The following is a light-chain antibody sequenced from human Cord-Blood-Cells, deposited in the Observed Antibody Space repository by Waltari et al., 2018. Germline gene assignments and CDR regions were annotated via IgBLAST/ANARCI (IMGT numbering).Light chain of an antibody. Sequence: DVVMTQSPLSLPVTLGQPPSISCRFTQSLVYSDGNTYLNWFHQRPGQYPRRLIYKVSSRYSGLASRFSGGGSDTDFTLNINRVEADDVGVYYSMQGTHWAGTFGQGTKVEIK. CDR1: QSLVYSDGNTY. CDR3: MQGTHWAGT. J-gene: IGKJ1*01. V-gene: IGKV2-30*01. CDR2: KVS.